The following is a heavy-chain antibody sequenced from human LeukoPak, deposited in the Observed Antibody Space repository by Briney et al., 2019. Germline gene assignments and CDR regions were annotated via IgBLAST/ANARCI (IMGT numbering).Heavy chain of an antibody. D-gene: IGHD3-10*01. V-gene: IGHV3-23*01. CDR2: ISGSGGST. J-gene: IGHJ6*02. Sequence: YPGGSLRLSCAASGFTFSTYAVSWVRLAPGKGLEWVSGISGSGGSTYYAGSVKGRFIRSRDNSNNTLYVQMNSLRVDDTAVYYCAKSGGLSGSGRLAMHVWGQGTTVTVSS. CDR3: AKSGGLSGSGRLAMHV. CDR1: GFTFSTYA.